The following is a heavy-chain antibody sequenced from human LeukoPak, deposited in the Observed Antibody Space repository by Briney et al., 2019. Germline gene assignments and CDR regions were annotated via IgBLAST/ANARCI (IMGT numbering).Heavy chain of an antibody. CDR2: IYYSGST. J-gene: IGHJ4*02. D-gene: IGHD3-10*01. CDR1: GGSVSSGSYY. Sequence: PSETLSLTCTVSGGSVSSGSYYWGWIRQPPGKGLEWIGYIYYSGSTNYNPSLKSRVTISVDTSKNQFSLKLSSVTAADTAVYYCARTVEWFGELRGFYFDYWGQGTLVTVSS. CDR3: ARTVEWFGELRGFYFDY. V-gene: IGHV4-61*01.